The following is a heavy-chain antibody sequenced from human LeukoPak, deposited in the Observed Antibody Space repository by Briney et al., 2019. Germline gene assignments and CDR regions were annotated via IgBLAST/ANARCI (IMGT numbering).Heavy chain of an antibody. Sequence: ASVKVSCKASGYTFTSYDINWVRQATGQGLGWMGWMNPNSGNTGYAQKFQGRVTMTRNTSISTAYMELSSLRSEDTAVYYCARTSGWYGPNRWFDPWGQGTLVAVSS. V-gene: IGHV1-8*01. D-gene: IGHD6-19*01. CDR3: ARTSGWYGPNRWFDP. CDR2: MNPNSGNT. CDR1: GYTFTSYD. J-gene: IGHJ5*02.